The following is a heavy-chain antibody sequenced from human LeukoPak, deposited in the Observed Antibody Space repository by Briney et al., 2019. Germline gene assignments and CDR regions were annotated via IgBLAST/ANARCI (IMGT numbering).Heavy chain of an antibody. CDR2: IGNTET. D-gene: IGHD5-18*01. CDR1: GFPFETNA. Sequence: GGSLRLSCATSGFPFETNAMSWVRQAPGKGREWVATIGNTETFYADAVTRRFTISRDNSKNTVNLQMNRLRVEDTAIYYCAKDWIQFNRVFDCFDSWGQGTLVTVSS. V-gene: IGHV3-23*01. J-gene: IGHJ4*02. CDR3: AKDWIQFNRVFDCFDS.